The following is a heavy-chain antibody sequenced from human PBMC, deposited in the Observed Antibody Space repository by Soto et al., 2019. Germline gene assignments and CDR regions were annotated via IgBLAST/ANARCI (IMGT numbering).Heavy chain of an antibody. Sequence: QVQLVQSGAEVKKPGASVKVSCKASGYTFTSYGISWVRQAPGQGLEWMGWISADNGNTNYAQKLQGRVTMTRDTSTSTAYMELGSLRSDDTAVYYCARNNPTYYDFWSDSADYYYYMDVWGKGTTVTVSS. J-gene: IGHJ6*03. CDR2: ISADNGNT. D-gene: IGHD3-3*01. V-gene: IGHV1-18*01. CDR3: ARNNPTYYDFWSDSADYYYYMDV. CDR1: GYTFTSYG.